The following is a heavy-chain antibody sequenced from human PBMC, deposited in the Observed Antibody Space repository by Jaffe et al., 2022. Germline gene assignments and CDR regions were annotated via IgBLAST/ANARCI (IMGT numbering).Heavy chain of an antibody. Sequence: QVQLVQSGAEVKKPGASVKVSCKASGYTFTGYYMHWVRQAPGQGLEWMGRINPNSGGTNYAQKFQGRVTMTRDTSISTAYMELSRLRSDDTAVYYCARGDHVDIVATINVKFDPWGQGTLVTVSS. V-gene: IGHV1-2*06. CDR1: GYTFTGYY. CDR2: INPNSGGT. J-gene: IGHJ5*02. CDR3: ARGDHVDIVATINVKFDP. D-gene: IGHD5-12*01.